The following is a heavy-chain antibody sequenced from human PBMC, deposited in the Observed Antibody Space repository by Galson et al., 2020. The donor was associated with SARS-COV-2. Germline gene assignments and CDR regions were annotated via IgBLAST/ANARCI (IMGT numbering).Heavy chain of an antibody. Sequence: PSETLSLTCAVSGGSISSGAYSWGWIRQPPGKGLEWIGYXXDXAXTYXNPSLKSRVTISVDRSKNQFSLILSSVTAADTAVYYCVRGQQTELLTPFDFWGQGTLVTVSS. J-gene: IGHJ4*02. CDR2: XXDXAXT. CDR1: GGSISSGAYS. CDR3: VRGQQTELLTPFDF. D-gene: IGHD1-26*01. V-gene: IGHV4-30-2*01.